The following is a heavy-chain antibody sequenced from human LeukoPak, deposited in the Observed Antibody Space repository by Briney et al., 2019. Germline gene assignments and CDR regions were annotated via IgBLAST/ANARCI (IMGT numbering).Heavy chain of an antibody. J-gene: IGHJ3*02. CDR1: GYTFSNYN. Sequence: ASVKVSFKASGYTFSNYNVHWVRQAPGQGLEWMGIINPTGGSTNYAQKFQGRVTMPSDTSTTTVYMDLSSLKSEDTAVYYCAREPQWPSSKDAFDIWGQGTMVTVSS. CDR3: AREPQWPSSKDAFDI. D-gene: IGHD6-19*01. V-gene: IGHV1-46*01. CDR2: INPTGGST.